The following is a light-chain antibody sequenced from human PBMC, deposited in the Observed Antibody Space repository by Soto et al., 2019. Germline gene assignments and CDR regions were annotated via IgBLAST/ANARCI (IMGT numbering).Light chain of an antibody. CDR2: AAS. V-gene: IGKV1-6*01. Sequence: AIQMTQSPSSLSASVGDRVTITCRASQGIRNDLDWFQQKPGKAPKLLIYAASNLQSGVPARFSGSGSGTDFTLTISSLQPEDFATYYCLQKYNSGPRTFGQGTKVDIK. CDR1: QGIRND. CDR3: LQKYNSGPRT. J-gene: IGKJ1*01.